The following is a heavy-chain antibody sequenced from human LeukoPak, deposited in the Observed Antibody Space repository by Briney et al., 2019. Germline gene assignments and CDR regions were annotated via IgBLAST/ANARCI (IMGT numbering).Heavy chain of an antibody. V-gene: IGHV4-39*01. CDR3: ARHGWDYDSGTYYTFDP. Sequence: SETLSLTCTVSGGSISSSGYYWGWIRQPPGKGLTWIASISYSGSTYYNPSLKSRVTISVDTSKNQFSLKLSSVTAADTAVYYCARHGWDYDSGTYYTFDPWGQGTLVTVSS. D-gene: IGHD3-10*01. CDR2: ISYSGST. J-gene: IGHJ5*02. CDR1: GGSISSSGYY.